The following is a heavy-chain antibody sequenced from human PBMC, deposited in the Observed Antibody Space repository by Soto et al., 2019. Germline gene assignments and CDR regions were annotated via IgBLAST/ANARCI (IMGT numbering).Heavy chain of an antibody. J-gene: IGHJ4*02. D-gene: IGHD3-10*01. CDR1: GFTFSNYA. CDR2: ISGSGGTT. Sequence: EVQVLESGGALVQPGGSLRLSCAASGFTFSNYAMSWVRQAPGKGLEWVSSISGSGGTTYYADSVKGRLTLSRDNSKNTLYLQMNSLRVEDTAVHYCAKNNMGYYLDYWGQGTLVTVSS. CDR3: AKNNMGYYLDY. V-gene: IGHV3-23*01.